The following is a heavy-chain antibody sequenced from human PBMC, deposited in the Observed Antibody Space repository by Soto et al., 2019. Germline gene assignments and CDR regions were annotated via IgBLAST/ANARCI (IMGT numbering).Heavy chain of an antibody. CDR1: GGSISSSSYY. CDR3: ARQPVPSAMTTVTTVAFDI. CDR2: IYYSGST. V-gene: IGHV4-39*01. Sequence: QLQLQESGPGLVKPSETLSLTCTVSGGSISSSSYYWGWIRQPPGKGLEWIGSIYYSGSTYYNPSLKSRVTISVDTSKNQFSLKLSSVTAADTAVYYCARQPVPSAMTTVTTVAFDIWGQGTMVTVSS. D-gene: IGHD4-17*01. J-gene: IGHJ3*02.